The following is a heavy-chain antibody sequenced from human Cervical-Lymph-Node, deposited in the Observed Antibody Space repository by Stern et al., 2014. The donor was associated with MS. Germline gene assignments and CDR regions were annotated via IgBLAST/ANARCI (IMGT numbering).Heavy chain of an antibody. CDR1: GFTFSSYS. CDR2: ISAGKTNT. CDR3: ARALDSIGWTNRY. Sequence: EVQLVESGGDLVKSGGSLRLSCVASGFTFSSYSMNWVRQAPGKGLEWASSISAGKTNTYYADSVRGRFTVTRENSKKSLFLQMNSLRAEDTAVYYCARALDSIGWTNRYWGQGTRVTVSS. D-gene: IGHD6-19*01. V-gene: IGHV3-21*01. J-gene: IGHJ4*02.